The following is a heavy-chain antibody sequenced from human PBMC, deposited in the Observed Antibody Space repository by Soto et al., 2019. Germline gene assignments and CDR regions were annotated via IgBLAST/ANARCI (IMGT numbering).Heavy chain of an antibody. V-gene: IGHV3-30*03. Sequence: GGFLRLSCAASGFTFSSYGMHWVRQAPGKGLEWVANISYDGSNKYYADSVRGRFTISRDNAKNSLYLQMNSLRAEDTAVYYCARDPTRESLDYWGRGILVNVSS. CDR2: ISYDGSNK. CDR3: ARDPTRESLDY. J-gene: IGHJ4*02. CDR1: GFTFSSYG.